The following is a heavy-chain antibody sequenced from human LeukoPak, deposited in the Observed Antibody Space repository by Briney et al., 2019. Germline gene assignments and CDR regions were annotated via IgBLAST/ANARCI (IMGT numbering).Heavy chain of an antibody. J-gene: IGHJ5*02. CDR2: ISAYNGNT. D-gene: IGHD3-10*01. CDR1: GYTFTGYY. V-gene: IGHV1-18*04. CDR3: AREFGWFDP. Sequence: ASVKVSCKASGYTFTGYYMHWVRQAPGQGLEWMGWISAYNGNTNYAQKLQGRVTMATDTSTSTAYMELRSPRSDDTAVYYCAREFGWFDPWGQGTLVTVSS.